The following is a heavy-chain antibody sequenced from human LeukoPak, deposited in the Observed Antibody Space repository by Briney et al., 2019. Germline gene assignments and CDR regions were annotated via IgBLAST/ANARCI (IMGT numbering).Heavy chain of an antibody. Sequence: ASVKVSCKASGYTFTSYYMHWVRQAPGQGLEWVGVINPSGGSTSYTQRFQGRVTMTRDKSTDTVYMELSRLRSEDTAVYYCAREWGYHWDPWGQGTLVTVSS. CDR3: AREWGYHWDP. CDR1: GYTFTSYY. J-gene: IGHJ5*02. V-gene: IGHV1-46*01. CDR2: INPSGGST. D-gene: IGHD3-16*01.